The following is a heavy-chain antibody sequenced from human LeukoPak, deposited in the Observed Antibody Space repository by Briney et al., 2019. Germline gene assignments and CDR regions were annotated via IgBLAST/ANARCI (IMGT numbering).Heavy chain of an antibody. CDR2: ISGSGGST. D-gene: IGHD1-20*01. CDR1: GFTFSSYA. V-gene: IGHV3-23*01. CDR3: AKDPNWNYYYGMDV. Sequence: GGSLRLSCAASGFTFSSYAMSWVRQAPGKGLEWVSAISGSGGSTYYADSVKGRFTISRDNSKNTLYLQMNSLRAEDTAVYYCAKDPNWNYYYGMDVWGQGTTVTVSS. J-gene: IGHJ6*02.